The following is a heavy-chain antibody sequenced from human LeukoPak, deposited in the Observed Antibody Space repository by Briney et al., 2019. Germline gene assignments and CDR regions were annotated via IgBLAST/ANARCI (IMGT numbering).Heavy chain of an antibody. J-gene: IGHJ3*02. V-gene: IGHV4-59*01. CDR2: IYYSGST. D-gene: IGHD3-22*01. CDR1: TRSISSYY. CDR3: ARDSGYYDSSGYYYRDAFDI. Sequence: SETLSLTCTVSTRSISSYYWSWIRQPPGKGLEWIGYIYYSGSTNYNPSLKSRVTISVDTSKNQFSLKLSSVTAADTAVYYCARDSGYYDSSGYYYRDAFDIWGQGTMVTVSS.